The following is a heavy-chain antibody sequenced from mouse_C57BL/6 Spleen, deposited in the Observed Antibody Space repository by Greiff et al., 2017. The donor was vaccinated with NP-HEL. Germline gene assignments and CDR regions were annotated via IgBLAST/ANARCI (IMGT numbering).Heavy chain of an antibody. CDR2: ISSGSSTI. D-gene: IGHD2-1*01. V-gene: IGHV5-17*01. Sequence: EVKVVESGGGLVKPGGSLKLSCAASGFTFSDYGMHWVRQAPEKGLEWVAYISSGSSTIYYADTVKGRFTISRDKAKNTLFLQMTSLRSEDTAMYYCARPFYYGKNYFDYWGQGTTLTVSS. CDR3: ARPFYYGKNYFDY. J-gene: IGHJ2*01. CDR1: GFTFSDYG.